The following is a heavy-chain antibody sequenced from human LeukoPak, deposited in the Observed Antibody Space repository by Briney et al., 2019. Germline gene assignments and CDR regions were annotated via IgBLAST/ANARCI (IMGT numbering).Heavy chain of an antibody. CDR2: INPSGGST. CDR3: ATKFDILTGDDAFDI. J-gene: IGHJ3*02. V-gene: IGHV1-46*01. D-gene: IGHD3-9*01. Sequence: GASVKVSCKASGYTFTSYYMHWVRQAPGQGLEWMGIINPSGGSTSYAQKFQGRVTMTRDTSTSTVYMELSSLRSEDTAVYYCATKFDILTGDDAFDIWGQGTMVTVSS. CDR1: GYTFTSYY.